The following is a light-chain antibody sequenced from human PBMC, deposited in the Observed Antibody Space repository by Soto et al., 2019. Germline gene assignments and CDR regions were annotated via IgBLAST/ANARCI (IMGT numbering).Light chain of an antibody. V-gene: IGLV1-40*01. CDR3: QSYDSSLSGSHV. Sequence: QSVLAQPPSVSGAPGQRVTISCTGSSSNIGAGYDVHWYQQLPGTAPKLLIYGNSNRPSGVPDRFSGSKSGTSASLAITGLQAGDEADYYCQSYDSSLSGSHVFGNGTKVTVL. CDR2: GNS. CDR1: SSNIGAGYD. J-gene: IGLJ1*01.